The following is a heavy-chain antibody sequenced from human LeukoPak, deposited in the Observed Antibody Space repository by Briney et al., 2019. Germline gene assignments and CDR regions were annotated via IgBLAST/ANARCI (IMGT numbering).Heavy chain of an antibody. J-gene: IGHJ4*02. CDR1: VGSISSYY. D-gene: IGHD5-18*01. CDR3: ASGGTAMVTDY. Sequence: SETLSLTCTVSVGSISSYYWSWIRQPPAKGLEGIGYIYYSGSTNYNPSLKCRVAISVDTSKNQISLKLSYVTAADTAVYYCASGGTAMVTDYWGQGTLVTVSS. CDR2: IYYSGST. V-gene: IGHV4-59*01.